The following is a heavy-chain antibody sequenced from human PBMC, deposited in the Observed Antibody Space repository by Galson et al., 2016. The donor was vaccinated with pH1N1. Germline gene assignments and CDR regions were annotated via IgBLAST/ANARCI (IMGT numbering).Heavy chain of an antibody. D-gene: IGHD2-8*02. J-gene: IGHJ5*02. Sequence: TLSLTCSVSGGSVSSGDYYWSWIRQPPGKALQWLGYMYYSGSTTYNPSLKSRVTMSVDMSKNQSSLKLTSVTAADTAVYFCARFYHVTPIDTGDWFDPWGQGTLVIGSS. CDR2: MYYSGST. CDR1: GGSVSSGDYY. V-gene: IGHV4-61*08. CDR3: ARFYHVTPIDTGDWFDP.